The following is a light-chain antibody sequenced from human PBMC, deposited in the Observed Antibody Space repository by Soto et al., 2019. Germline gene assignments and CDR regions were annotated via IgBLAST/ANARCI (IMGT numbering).Light chain of an antibody. CDR2: GAS. V-gene: IGKV3-15*01. CDR1: QSVSGN. Sequence: EIVMTQSPATLSVSPGETATLSCRASQSVSGNLAWYQQRPGQAPRLLIYGASTRATGIPARFSGSGSGTEFTLTIRSLQSEDFAVYYCQHYNNWPRTFGQGTKVEIK. CDR3: QHYNNWPRT. J-gene: IGKJ1*01.